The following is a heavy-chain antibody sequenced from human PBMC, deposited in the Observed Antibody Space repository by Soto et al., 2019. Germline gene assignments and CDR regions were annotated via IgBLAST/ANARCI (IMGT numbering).Heavy chain of an antibody. CDR3: AKAQEADMTKLLVVTYGMDA. Sequence: GGSLRLSCAASGFTFNDYAMAWVRLAPGRGLEWVSFISGGGNNTYYADLVKGRFTVSRDNSKNTLYLQMNSLGTEDTAVYYCAKAQEADMTKLLVVTYGMDAWGQGTTVTVSS. CDR2: ISGGGNNT. V-gene: IGHV3-23*01. J-gene: IGHJ6*02. D-gene: IGHD3-22*01. CDR1: GFTFNDYA.